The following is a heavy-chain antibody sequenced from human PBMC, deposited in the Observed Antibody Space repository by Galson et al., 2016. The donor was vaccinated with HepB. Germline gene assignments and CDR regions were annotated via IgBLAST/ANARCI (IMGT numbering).Heavy chain of an antibody. Sequence: SETLSLTCAVSGYSISSGFYWGCFRRPPGKGLEWLGSIYRSGSTYYNPSLKSRVTMSVDTSKNQFSLKLSSVTAADTAVYYCARDPMSGPDYWGQGTLVTVSS. D-gene: IGHD1-1*01. CDR2: IYRSGST. CDR1: GYSISSGFY. CDR3: ARDPMSGPDY. J-gene: IGHJ4*02. V-gene: IGHV4-38-2*02.